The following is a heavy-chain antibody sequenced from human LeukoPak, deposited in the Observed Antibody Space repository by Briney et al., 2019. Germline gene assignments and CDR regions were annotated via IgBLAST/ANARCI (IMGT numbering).Heavy chain of an antibody. V-gene: IGHV4-4*07. J-gene: IGHJ3*02. CDR2: IYTSGST. CDR3: ARERYYYDSSGYHSDAFDI. Sequence: PSETLPLTCTVSGGSISSYYWSWIRQPAGKGLEWIGRIYTSGSTNYNPSLKSRVTMSVDTSKNQSSLKLSSVTAADTAVYYCARERYYYDSSGYHSDAFDIWGQGTMVTVSS. D-gene: IGHD3-22*01. CDR1: GGSISSYY.